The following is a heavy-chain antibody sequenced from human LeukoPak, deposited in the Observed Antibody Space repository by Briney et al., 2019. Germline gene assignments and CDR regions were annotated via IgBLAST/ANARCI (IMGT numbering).Heavy chain of an antibody. CDR2: IHSDGTT. V-gene: IGHV3-23*03. CDR1: GFTFSSYA. D-gene: IGHD1-26*01. CDR3: VRDRSGTYLDY. Sequence: AGGSLRLSCAASGFTFSSYAMSWVRQAPGRGLEWVSIIHSDGTTDYVDSARGRFAISRDNSKDILYLQMNSLRVEDTAIYYCVRDRSGTYLDYWGQGTLVTVSS. J-gene: IGHJ4*02.